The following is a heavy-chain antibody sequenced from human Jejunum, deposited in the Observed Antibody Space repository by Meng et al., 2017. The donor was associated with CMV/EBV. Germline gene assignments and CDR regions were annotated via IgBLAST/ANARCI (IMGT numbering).Heavy chain of an antibody. CDR1: RFTFSDYY. J-gene: IGHJ4*02. CDR3: ARRRDYFDY. Sequence: SCAASRFTFSDYYMSWIRQAPGKGLEWLSYISSSGSTTNYADSVKGRFTISRDNAKNSLYLQMDSLRAEDTAVYYCARRRDYFDYWGQGALVTVSS. CDR2: ISSSGSTT. V-gene: IGHV3-11*01.